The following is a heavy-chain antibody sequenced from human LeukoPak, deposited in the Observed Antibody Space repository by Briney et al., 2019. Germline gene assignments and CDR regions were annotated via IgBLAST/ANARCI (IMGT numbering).Heavy chain of an antibody. CDR3: ARTLPPPLNPYNYDILTGPKYYFDY. J-gene: IGHJ4*02. Sequence: PGGSLRLSCAASGFTFSSYAMHWVRQAPGKGLEWVAVIRYDGTNKYYADSVKGRFTISRDNAKNSLYLQMNSLRAEDTALYHCARTLPPPLNPYNYDILTGPKYYFDYWGQGTLVTVSS. CDR2: IRYDGTNK. CDR1: GFTFSSYA. V-gene: IGHV3-30*04. D-gene: IGHD3-9*01.